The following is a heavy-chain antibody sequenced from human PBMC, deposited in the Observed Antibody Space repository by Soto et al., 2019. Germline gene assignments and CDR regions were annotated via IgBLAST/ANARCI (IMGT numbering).Heavy chain of an antibody. D-gene: IGHD1-26*01. V-gene: IGHV1-69*01. CDR1: GGTFSRYG. Sequence: QVQLVQSGAEVKKPGSSVKVSCTASGGTFSRYGFTWVRQAPGQGFQWMGGIIHIFGTTQYEQNFQGRLSITSDGSTSTVYMELSSLRSDDTAIYFCARTYYQWEALHYFDFWGQGTLVTVSS. CDR2: IIHIFGTT. CDR3: ARTYYQWEALHYFDF. J-gene: IGHJ4*02.